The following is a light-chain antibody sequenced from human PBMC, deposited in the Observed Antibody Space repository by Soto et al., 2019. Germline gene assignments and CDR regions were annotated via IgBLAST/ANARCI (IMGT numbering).Light chain of an antibody. J-gene: IGKJ3*01. CDR2: WAS. CDR1: QSVLYSSNNKNY. Sequence: DIVMTQSPDSLAVSLGERATVNCKSSQSVLYSSNNKNYVAWYQQKPGQPPRLLIYWASTRESGVPDRFIGSGSGTDFPLTISSLQPEDVAVYYCQQYYSTPLFTFGPGTKVEIK. V-gene: IGKV4-1*01. CDR3: QQYYSTPLFT.